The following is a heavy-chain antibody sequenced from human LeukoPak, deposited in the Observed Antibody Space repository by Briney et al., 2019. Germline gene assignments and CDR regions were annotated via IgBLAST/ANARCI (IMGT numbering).Heavy chain of an antibody. J-gene: IGHJ4*02. Sequence: GGSLRLSCAASGFTFSSYSMNWVRQAPGKGLEWVSYISSSSSTIYYADSVKGRFTISRDNAKNSLYLQMNSLRSEDTAVYYFAREHYYGSGSPPDYWGQGTLVTVSS. V-gene: IGHV3-48*01. CDR2: ISSSSSTI. CDR1: GFTFSSYS. D-gene: IGHD3-10*01. CDR3: AREHYYGSGSPPDY.